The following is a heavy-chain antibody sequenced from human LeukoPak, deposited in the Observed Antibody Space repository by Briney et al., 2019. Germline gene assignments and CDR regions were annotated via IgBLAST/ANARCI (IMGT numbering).Heavy chain of an antibody. CDR3: ARAYSSEFWYFDL. Sequence: ASVKVSCKASGYTFTGYYMHWVRQAPGQGLEWMGWINPNSGGTNYAQKFQGWVTMTRDTSINTAYMELSRLRPDDTAVYYCARAYSSEFWYFDLWGRGTLVTVSS. V-gene: IGHV1-2*04. CDR2: INPNSGGT. CDR1: GYTFTGYY. D-gene: IGHD6-19*01. J-gene: IGHJ2*01.